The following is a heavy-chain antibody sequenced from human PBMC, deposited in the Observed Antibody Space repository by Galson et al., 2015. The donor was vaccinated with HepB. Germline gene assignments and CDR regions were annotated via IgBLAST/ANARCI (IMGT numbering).Heavy chain of an antibody. J-gene: IGHJ6*02. CDR3: ARDPAMVRGLRSSYYGLDV. V-gene: IGHV3-30*04. CDR2: ISYDGSNK. CDR1: GFTFSNYA. Sequence: SLRLSCAGSGFTFSNYAMHWVRQAPGKGLEWVAVISYDGSNKYYADSVRGRFTISRDSSKNMMYLQMNSLRAADTAVYYCARDPAMVRGLRSSYYGLDVWGQGTTVTVSS. D-gene: IGHD3-10*01.